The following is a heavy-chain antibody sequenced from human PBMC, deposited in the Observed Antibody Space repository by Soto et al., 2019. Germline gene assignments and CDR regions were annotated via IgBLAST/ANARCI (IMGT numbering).Heavy chain of an antibody. CDR2: ISGSGGST. CDR1: GFTFSSYA. CDR3: ALYRGIVVVVAAKLDY. V-gene: IGHV3-23*01. J-gene: IGHJ4*02. Sequence: EVQLLESGGGLVQPGGSLRLSCAASGFTFSSYAMSWVRQAPGKGLEWVSAISGSGGSTYYADSVKGRFTISRDNSKNTLYLQMNSLRAEDTAVYYCALYRGIVVVVAAKLDYWGQGTLVTVSS. D-gene: IGHD2-15*01.